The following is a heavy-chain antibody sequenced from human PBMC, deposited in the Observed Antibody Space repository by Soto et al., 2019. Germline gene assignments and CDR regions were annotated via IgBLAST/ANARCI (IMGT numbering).Heavy chain of an antibody. CDR1: GYTFTSYD. V-gene: IGHV1-8*01. J-gene: IGHJ3*02. CDR2: MNPNSGNT. D-gene: IGHD1-26*01. Sequence: QVQLVQSGAEVKKPGASVKVSCKTSGYTFTSYDISWVRQATGQGLEWMGWMNPNSGNTAYAQKFQGRVTMTRNTSISPACMVLCSLTSEDTAVSYCARERSSGAFDIWGQGTMVTVSS. CDR3: ARERSSGAFDI.